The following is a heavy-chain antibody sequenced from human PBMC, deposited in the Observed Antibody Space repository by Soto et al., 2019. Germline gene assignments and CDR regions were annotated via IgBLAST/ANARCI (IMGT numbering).Heavy chain of an antibody. CDR3: AREQGEQLVLQLNYYYGMDV. Sequence: ASVKVSCTASGGTFSSYAISWVRQAPGQGLEWMGGIIPIFGTANYAQKFQGRVTITADESTSTAYMELSSLRSEDTAVYYCAREQGEQLVLQLNYYYGMDVWGQGTTVTVSS. V-gene: IGHV1-69*13. CDR2: IIPIFGTA. CDR1: GGTFSSYA. D-gene: IGHD6-6*01. J-gene: IGHJ6*02.